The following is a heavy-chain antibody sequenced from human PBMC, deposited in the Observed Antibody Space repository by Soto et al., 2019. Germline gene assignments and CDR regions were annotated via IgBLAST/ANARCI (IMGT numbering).Heavy chain of an antibody. CDR2: IDPSDSYT. J-gene: IGHJ6*02. Sequence: GESLKISCQCSGYSFTSYWISWVRQMPGKGLEWMGRIDPSDSYTNYSPSFQGHVTISADKSISTAYLQWSSLKASDTAMYYCARMDTAMAYYYYYGMDVWGQGTTVTVSS. D-gene: IGHD5-18*01. V-gene: IGHV5-10-1*01. CDR1: GYSFTSYW. CDR3: ARMDTAMAYYYYYGMDV.